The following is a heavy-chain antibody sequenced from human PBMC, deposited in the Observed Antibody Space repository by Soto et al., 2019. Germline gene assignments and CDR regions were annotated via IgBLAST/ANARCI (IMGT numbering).Heavy chain of an antibody. CDR3: ARGYRELFFYAMDV. Sequence: QVELVQSGIEVKNPGSSVKVSCKASGDTFSNYAINWVRQAPGQGLEWMGGIIPFYDKPNYAENFLGRVTISAEKFTATAYLEVSSLRSEATAVYFCARGYRELFFYAMDVWGRGTPVIVSS. J-gene: IGHJ6*02. CDR1: GDTFSNYA. CDR2: IIPFYDKP. D-gene: IGHD3-10*01. V-gene: IGHV1-69*06.